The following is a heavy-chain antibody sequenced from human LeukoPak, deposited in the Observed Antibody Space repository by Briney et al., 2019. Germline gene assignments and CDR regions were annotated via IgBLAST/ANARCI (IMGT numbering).Heavy chain of an antibody. Sequence: PGRSLRLSCAAPGFTFSSYGIHWVRQAPGKGLEWVAVISYDGSNKYYVASVKGRFTISRDNSKNTLYLQMNSLRAEDTAVYYCAKDFTYYYGSGSYYGPFDFWGRGTLVTVSS. V-gene: IGHV3-30*18. D-gene: IGHD3-10*01. J-gene: IGHJ4*02. CDR3: AKDFTYYYGSGSYYGPFDF. CDR1: GFTFSSYG. CDR2: ISYDGSNK.